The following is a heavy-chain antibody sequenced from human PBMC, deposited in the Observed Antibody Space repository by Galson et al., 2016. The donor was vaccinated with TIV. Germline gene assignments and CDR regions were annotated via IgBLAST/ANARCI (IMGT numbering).Heavy chain of an antibody. V-gene: IGHV3-66*02. D-gene: IGHD2-15*01. Sequence: SLRLSCAASGLSFSINYMTWVRQAPGKGLEWVSLIYDGCNTYYPDSAKGPFTISRDNSKNNLYLQMTSLRVEDTAVYYCARDRVVDATYYYYYYGMDVWGQGTAVTVSS. CDR2: IYDGCNT. CDR1: GLSFSINY. J-gene: IGHJ6*02. CDR3: ARDRVVDATYYYYYYGMDV.